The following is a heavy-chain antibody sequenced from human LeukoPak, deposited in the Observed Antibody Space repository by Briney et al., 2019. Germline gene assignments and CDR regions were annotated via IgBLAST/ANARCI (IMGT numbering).Heavy chain of an antibody. V-gene: IGHV3-30*02. J-gene: IGHJ3*02. CDR2: IRYDGSNK. CDR1: GFTFSSYG. D-gene: IGHD1-1*01. Sequence: GGSLRLSCAASGFTFSSYGMHWVRQAPGKGLEWVAFIRYDGSNKYYADSVKGRFTISRDNSKNTLYLQMNSLRAEDTAVYYCAKEGYNWNDRDGYERSFDIWGQGTMVTVSS. CDR3: AKEGYNWNDRDGYERSFDI.